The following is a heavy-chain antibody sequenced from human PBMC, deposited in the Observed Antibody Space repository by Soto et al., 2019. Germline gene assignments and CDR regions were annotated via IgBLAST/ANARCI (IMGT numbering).Heavy chain of an antibody. V-gene: IGHV3-74*01. CDR2: INGDGGTI. J-gene: IGHJ4*02. D-gene: IGHD1-7*01. CDR1: GFTFSTSW. CDR3: TRGGNYYFDY. Sequence: EVQLVEAGGGLVQPGGSLRLSCAASGFTFSTSWIHWVRQAPGKGLVWVSRINGDGGTINYADSVKGRFTISRDKPKNTVYLQMNSLSADDTAVYYCTRGGNYYFDYWGQGTLVTVSS.